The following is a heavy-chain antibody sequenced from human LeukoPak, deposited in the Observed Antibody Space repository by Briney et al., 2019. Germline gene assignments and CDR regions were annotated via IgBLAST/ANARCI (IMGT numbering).Heavy chain of an antibody. CDR1: GGSISSSSYY. Sequence: SETLSLTCTVSGGSISSSSYYWGWIRQPPGKGLEWIGSIYYSGSTYYNPSLKSRVTISVDTSKNQFSLKLSSVTAADTAVYYCARQCSSPSCYANFDYWGQGTLVTVSS. CDR3: ARQCSSPSCYANFDY. D-gene: IGHD2-2*01. J-gene: IGHJ4*02. CDR2: IYYSGST. V-gene: IGHV4-39*01.